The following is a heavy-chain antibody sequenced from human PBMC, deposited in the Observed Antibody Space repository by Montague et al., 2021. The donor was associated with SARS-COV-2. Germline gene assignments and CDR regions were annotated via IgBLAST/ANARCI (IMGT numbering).Heavy chain of an antibody. CDR1: GGSISSGGYS. Sequence: TLSLTCAVSGGSISSGGYSWSWIRQPPGKGLEWIGYIYHSGSTYYNPSLKSRVTISVDRSKNQFSLKLSSVTAADTAVYYCARACITMGGYCFDYWGQGTLVTVSS. CDR2: IYHSGST. D-gene: IGHD3-10*01. J-gene: IGHJ4*02. V-gene: IGHV4-30-2*01. CDR3: ARACITMGGYCFDY.